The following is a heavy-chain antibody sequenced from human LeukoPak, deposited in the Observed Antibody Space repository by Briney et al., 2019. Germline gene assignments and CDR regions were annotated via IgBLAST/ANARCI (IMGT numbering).Heavy chain of an antibody. CDR3: ATGSGSGYYIDV. D-gene: IGHD3-10*01. Sequence: GGSLRLSCAASGLTFSSYEMNWVRHAPGKGLEAVSYFSSSGSTISYTDSEKGRFTISRDNAKHPLYLHMNSLRVEDTSLYQCATGSGSGYYIDVWGRGTTGTVSS. CDR1: GLTFSSYE. V-gene: IGHV3-48*03. CDR2: FSSSGSTI. J-gene: IGHJ6*03.